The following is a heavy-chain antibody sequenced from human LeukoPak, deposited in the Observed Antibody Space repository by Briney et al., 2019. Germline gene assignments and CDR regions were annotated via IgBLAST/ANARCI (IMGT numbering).Heavy chain of an antibody. V-gene: IGHV4-59*11. CDR1: GGSISSHY. Sequence: SETLSLTCTVSGGSISSHYWSWIRQPPGKGLEWIGYIYYSGSTNYNPSLKSQVTISVDTSKNQFSLKLSFVTAADTAVYYCARDGRNDWFDPWGQGTLVTLSS. D-gene: IGHD1-1*01. CDR2: IYYSGST. J-gene: IGHJ5*02. CDR3: ARDGRNDWFDP.